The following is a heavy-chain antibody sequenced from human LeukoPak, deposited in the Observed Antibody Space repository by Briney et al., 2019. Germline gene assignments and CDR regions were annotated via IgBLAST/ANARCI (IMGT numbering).Heavy chain of an antibody. V-gene: IGHV4-39*01. Sequence: SETLSLTCTVSGGSISSSSYYWGWIRQPPGKGLEWIGSSYYSGSTYYNPSLKSRVTISVDTSKNQFSLKLSSVTAADTAVYYCATLTTSFDIWGQGTMVTVSS. CDR1: GGSISSSSYY. CDR3: ATLTTSFDI. CDR2: SYYSGST. J-gene: IGHJ3*02. D-gene: IGHD3-22*01.